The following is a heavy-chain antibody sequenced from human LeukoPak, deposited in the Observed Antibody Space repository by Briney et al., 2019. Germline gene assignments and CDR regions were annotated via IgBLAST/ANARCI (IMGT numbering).Heavy chain of an antibody. D-gene: IGHD2/OR15-2a*01. J-gene: IGHJ4*02. CDR1: GFTFSSNW. V-gene: IGHV3-74*01. CDR2: INSDGSWT. Sequence: GGSLRLSCAASGFTFSSNWMHWVRQAPGKGLVWVSHINSDGSWTSYADSVKGRFTISKDNAKNTVYLQMNNLGAEDTAVYYCVSFYETYWGRGTLVTVSS. CDR3: VSFYETY.